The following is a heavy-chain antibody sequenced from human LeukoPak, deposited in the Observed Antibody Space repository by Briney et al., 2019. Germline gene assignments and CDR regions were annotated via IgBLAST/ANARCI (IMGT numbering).Heavy chain of an antibody. V-gene: IGHV3-23*01. J-gene: IGHJ4*02. D-gene: IGHD3-3*01. Sequence: GGSLSLSCAASGFTFSSYAMSWVRQAPGKGPEWVSAISGSGGSTYYADSVKGRFTISRDNSKNTLYLQMNSLRAEDTAVYYCANSLRFLEWLHQYYFDYWGQGTLVTVSS. CDR1: GFTFSSYA. CDR2: ISGSGGST. CDR3: ANSLRFLEWLHQYYFDY.